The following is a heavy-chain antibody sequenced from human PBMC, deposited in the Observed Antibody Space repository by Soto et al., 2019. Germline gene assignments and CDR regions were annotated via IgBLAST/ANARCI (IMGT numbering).Heavy chain of an antibody. D-gene: IGHD2-21*01. J-gene: IGHJ5*02. Sequence: SSETLSLTCVVSGDSISSTHWWTWVRQTPGKGLEWIGEIYHTGSTKYNPSLKNRVTISVDKSNNEFSLNLKSVTAADSAVYYCAGVRGPYCGGECYPPTPNWFDPWGQGTLVTVSS. CDR2: IYHTGST. CDR1: GDSISSTHW. CDR3: AGVRGPYCGGECYPPTPNWFDP. V-gene: IGHV4-4*02.